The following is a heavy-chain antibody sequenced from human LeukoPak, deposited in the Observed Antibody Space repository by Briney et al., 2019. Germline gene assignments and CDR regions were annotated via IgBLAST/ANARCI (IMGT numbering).Heavy chain of an antibody. J-gene: IGHJ3*02. D-gene: IGHD3-22*01. V-gene: IGHV3-30*04. CDR2: ISYDGSNK. CDR3: ARYSPLGYDSSFPEGRANASPYDAFDI. Sequence: PGGSLRLSCAASGFTFSSYAMHWVRQAPGKGLEWVAVISYDGSNKYYADYVKGRFTISRDNSNNTLYLQMNSLRAEDTAVYYCARYSPLGYDSSFPEGRANASPYDAFDIWGQGTMVTVSS. CDR1: GFTFSSYA.